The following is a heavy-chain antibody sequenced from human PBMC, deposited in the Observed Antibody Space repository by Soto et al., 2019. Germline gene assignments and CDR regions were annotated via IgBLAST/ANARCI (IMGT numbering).Heavy chain of an antibody. Sequence: QVQLVQPGAEVKKPGASVKFSCKASGYIFTNFYIHWVRQAPGQGLEWIGIINPNGGSTNYAQNFQGRVTMTRDTSTSTVYMDLSSLRSEDTAVYYCAGGLPSGDYWGQGTLITVSS. J-gene: IGHJ4*02. CDR2: INPNGGST. V-gene: IGHV1-46*03. CDR1: GYIFTNFY. CDR3: AGGLPSGDY.